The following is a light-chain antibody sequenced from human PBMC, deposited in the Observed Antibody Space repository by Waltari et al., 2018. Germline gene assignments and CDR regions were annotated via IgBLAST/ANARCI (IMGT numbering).Light chain of an antibody. V-gene: IGKV3-20*01. Sequence: EIVLTQSPGTLSLSPGERATLSCRVSQSVSSSYLAWYQQKPGQAPRLVLHGASSRAAAIPDRFSGSGSGTDFTLTISRLEPEDFAVYFCQQYAYTPITFGQGTRLEIK. CDR2: GAS. CDR3: QQYAYTPIT. J-gene: IGKJ5*01. CDR1: QSVSSSY.